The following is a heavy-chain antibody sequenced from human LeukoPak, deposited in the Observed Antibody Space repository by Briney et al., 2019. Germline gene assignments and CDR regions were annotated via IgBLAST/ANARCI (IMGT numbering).Heavy chain of an antibody. CDR1: GFTFSSYA. CDR2: IRNNGDNK. Sequence: GGSLRLSCAASGFTFSSYAMHWVRQAPGKGLEWVSFIRNNGDNKYYADSVRGRFTISRDNSKNTLYLQMNTLRTDDTAVYYCAKESMRSIAVAAIPDYWGQGTLVTVSS. D-gene: IGHD6-19*01. J-gene: IGHJ4*02. CDR3: AKESMRSIAVAAIPDY. V-gene: IGHV3-30*02.